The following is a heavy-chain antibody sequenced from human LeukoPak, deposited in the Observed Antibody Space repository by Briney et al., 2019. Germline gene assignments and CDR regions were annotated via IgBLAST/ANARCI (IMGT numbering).Heavy chain of an antibody. CDR1: GFTFSDYA. D-gene: IGHD3-22*01. CDR2: ITGGGDHT. CDR3: AKDGLSYDTSAHVYYFDY. Sequence: GGSLRLSCVASGFTFSDYAMTWVRQAPGKGLEWVSAITGGGDHTYYAGSVKGRFSISRDNSKNTLYLQMNGLTAEDTALYFCAKDGLSYDTSAHVYYFDYWGQGTLVAVSP. V-gene: IGHV3-23*01. J-gene: IGHJ4*02.